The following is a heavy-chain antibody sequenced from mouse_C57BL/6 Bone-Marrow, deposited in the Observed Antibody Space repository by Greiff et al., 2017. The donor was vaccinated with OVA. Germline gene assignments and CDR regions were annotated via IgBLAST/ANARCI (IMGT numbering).Heavy chain of an antibody. CDR2: INYDGSST. J-gene: IGHJ2*01. Sequence: EVKLEESEGGLVQPGSSMKLSCTASGFTFSDYYMAWVRQVPEKGLEWVANINYDGSSTYYLDSLKSRFIISRDNAKNILYLQMSSLKSEDTATYYCLLLRSEYYFDYWGQGTTLTVSS. CDR1: GFTFSDYY. V-gene: IGHV5-16*01. D-gene: IGHD1-1*01. CDR3: LLLRSEYYFDY.